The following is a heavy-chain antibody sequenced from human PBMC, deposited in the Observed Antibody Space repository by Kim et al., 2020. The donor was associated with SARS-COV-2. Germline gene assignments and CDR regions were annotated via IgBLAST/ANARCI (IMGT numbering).Heavy chain of an antibody. Sequence: SDTLSLTCAVYGGSFSGYYWNWIWQPPGTGLERFWELNHSGSTNNNPSLYSRVTISVDTSKNEISLTLSLVTAADTAVYVCSSPGSLPRAFDFWGQGT. V-gene: IGHV4-34*01. D-gene: IGHD1-26*01. CDR3: SSPGSLPRAFDF. CDR1: GGSFSGYY. J-gene: IGHJ3*01. CDR2: LNHSGST.